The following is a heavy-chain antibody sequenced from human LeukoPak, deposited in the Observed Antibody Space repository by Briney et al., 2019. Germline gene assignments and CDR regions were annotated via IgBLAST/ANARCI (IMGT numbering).Heavy chain of an antibody. CDR2: INPSGGST. CDR1: GYTFTSYY. Sequence: ASVKVSCKASGYTFTSYYMHWVRQAPGQGLEWMGIINPSGGSTSYAQKFQGRVTITTDESTSTAYMELSSLRSEDTAVYYCARVNRGPYFDWLGPDYYYYMDVWGKGTTVTVSS. D-gene: IGHD3-9*01. V-gene: IGHV1-46*01. J-gene: IGHJ6*03. CDR3: ARVNRGPYFDWLGPDYYYYMDV.